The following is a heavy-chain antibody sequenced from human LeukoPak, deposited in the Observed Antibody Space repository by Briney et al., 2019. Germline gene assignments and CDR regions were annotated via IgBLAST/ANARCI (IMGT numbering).Heavy chain of an antibody. CDR3: ASRKLGNDY. CDR2: IYTSGST. D-gene: IGHD7-27*01. CDR1: GGSISSGSYY. V-gene: IGHV4-61*02. Sequence: SSETLSLTCTVSGGSISSGSYYWSWIRQPAGKGLEWIGRIYTSGSTNYNPSLKSRVTTSVDTSKNQFSLKLSSVTAADTAVYYCASRKLGNDYWGQGTLVTVSS. J-gene: IGHJ4*01.